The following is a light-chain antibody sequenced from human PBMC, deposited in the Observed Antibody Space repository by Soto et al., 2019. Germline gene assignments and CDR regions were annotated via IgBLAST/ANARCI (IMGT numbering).Light chain of an antibody. CDR1: QSVGSNY. CDR2: GAS. Sequence: VLTQFPGTLSLSPGERATLSCRASQSVGSNYLAWYQQRPGQPPNLLIFGASHRAPDIPDRFAGSGSGTDFTLTISRLEPEDFAVYYCQQYGSSPRTFGQGTKV. CDR3: QQYGSSPRT. J-gene: IGKJ1*01. V-gene: IGKV3-20*01.